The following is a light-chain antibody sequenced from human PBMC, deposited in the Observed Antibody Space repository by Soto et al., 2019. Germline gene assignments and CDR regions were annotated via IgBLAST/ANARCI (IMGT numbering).Light chain of an antibody. CDR2: DAS. Sequence: DIQMSQSPSSLSASVGDRITITCQASQDIRNNLNWYQQKSGKAPKLLIYDASNLETGVPSRFSGSGSGTDFKFIISGLQPEDIATYYCQQYDELSRFTFGTGTTVDIK. CDR3: QQYDELSRFT. CDR1: QDIRNN. V-gene: IGKV1-33*01. J-gene: IGKJ3*01.